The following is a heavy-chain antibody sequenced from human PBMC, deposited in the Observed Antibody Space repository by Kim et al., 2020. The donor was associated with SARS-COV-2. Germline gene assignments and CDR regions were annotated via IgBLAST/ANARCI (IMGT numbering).Heavy chain of an antibody. CDR3: AIGVGSRRDFDY. V-gene: IGHV1-18*01. D-gene: IGHD3-3*01. J-gene: IGHJ4*02. Sequence: ASVKVSCKASSHFFRNFGFTWVRQAPGQGLEWLGWINGYNGNTNYEQKLHGRLTLTTDTSRVTMTTDTSTTTAYMDLSGLTSDDTAVYYCAIGVGSRRDFDYWGQGALITVSS. CDR1: SHFFRNFG. CDR2: INGYNGNT.